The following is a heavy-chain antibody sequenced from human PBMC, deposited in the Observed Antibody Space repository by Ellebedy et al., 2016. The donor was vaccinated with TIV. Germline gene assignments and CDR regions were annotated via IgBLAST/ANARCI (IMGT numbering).Heavy chain of an antibody. CDR1: GYTFTDYF. Sequence: AASVKVSCKASGYTFTDYFIHWVRQAPGQGLEWMGWNNPSSGGANFALTFQGRVAMTRDTSINTAYMELSRLTSDDTAVYYCARDGGYSNSWLDYWGQGTLVTVSS. CDR2: NNPSSGGA. J-gene: IGHJ4*02. D-gene: IGHD6-13*01. V-gene: IGHV1-2*02. CDR3: ARDGGYSNSWLDY.